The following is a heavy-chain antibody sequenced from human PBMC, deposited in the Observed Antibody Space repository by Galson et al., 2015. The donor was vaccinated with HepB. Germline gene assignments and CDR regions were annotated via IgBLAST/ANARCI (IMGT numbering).Heavy chain of an antibody. CDR2: IWYDGSNK. V-gene: IGHV3-33*08. CDR3: AREYCGGDCKPYYYGMDV. Sequence: SLRLSCAASGFTFSSYGMHWVRQAPGKGLEWVAVIWYDGSNKYYADSVKSRFTISRDNSKNPLYLQMNSLRAEDTAVYYCAREYCGGDCKPYYYGMDVWGQGTTVTVSS. CDR1: GFTFSSYG. J-gene: IGHJ6*02. D-gene: IGHD2-21*02.